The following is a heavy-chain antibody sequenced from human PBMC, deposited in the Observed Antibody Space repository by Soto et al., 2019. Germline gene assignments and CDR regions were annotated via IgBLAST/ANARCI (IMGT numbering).Heavy chain of an antibody. CDR1: GGSISSSSYY. J-gene: IGHJ4*02. CDR3: GRHFPGTDASPHK. CDR2: IDYSGST. Sequence: SETLSLTCTVSGGSISSSSYYWGWIRQPPGKGLEWIGSIDYSGSTYYNPSLKSRVTISVDTSNNHCSLILTSVSAADTAVYYCGRHFPGTDASPHKWGQGTLVTVSS. V-gene: IGHV4-39*01. D-gene: IGHD1-1*01.